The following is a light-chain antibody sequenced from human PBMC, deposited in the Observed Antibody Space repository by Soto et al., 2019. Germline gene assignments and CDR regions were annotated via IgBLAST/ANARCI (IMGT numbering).Light chain of an antibody. Sequence: QSALTQPASVSGSPGQSITISCTGTSSDVGGYNYVCWYQQHPGKAPKLVISDVSNRPSGVSDRFSGSKSGNTASLSISGLQAEYEADYSSSSYTTISSYDSGTGTKVTDL. J-gene: IGLJ1*01. V-gene: IGLV2-14*01. CDR1: SSDVGGYNY. CDR3: SSYTTISSYD. CDR2: DVS.